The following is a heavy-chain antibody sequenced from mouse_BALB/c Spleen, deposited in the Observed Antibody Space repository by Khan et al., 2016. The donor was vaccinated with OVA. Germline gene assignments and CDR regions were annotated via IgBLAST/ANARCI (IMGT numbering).Heavy chain of an antibody. V-gene: IGHV1-69*02. J-gene: IGHJ2*01. CDR3: TRGDPGSFDC. CDR1: GYTFTNHW. Sequence: QVQLQQPGAELVRPGASVKLSCQASGYTFTNHWINWVKQRPGQGLEWIGNIYPSDSYTNYNHQFKDKATLTVDKSSSAAYMQLSSPTSEDSAVYYCTRGDPGSFDCWGQGTTLTVSS. CDR2: IYPSDSYT. D-gene: IGHD2-13*01.